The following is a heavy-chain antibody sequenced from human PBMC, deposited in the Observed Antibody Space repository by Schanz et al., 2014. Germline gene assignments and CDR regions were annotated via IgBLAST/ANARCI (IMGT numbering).Heavy chain of an antibody. D-gene: IGHD3-16*01. CDR3: ARGGVEMATSRDAFDL. J-gene: IGHJ3*01. CDR1: GGTFGRST. V-gene: IGHV1-69*02. CDR2: NIHVLGVT. Sequence: QVQLVQSGAEVKKPGSSVNVSCEASGGTFGRSTISWLRQAPGQGLEWMGRNIHVLGVTNYAQKFQGRLTITVDQSKTTAFMELSSLTSEDTALYYCARGGVEMATSRDAFDLWGQGTMVTVS.